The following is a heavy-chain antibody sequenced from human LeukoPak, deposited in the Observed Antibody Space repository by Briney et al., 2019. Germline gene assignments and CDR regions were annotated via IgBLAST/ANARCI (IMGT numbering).Heavy chain of an antibody. Sequence: SETLSLTCTVSGGSVSSGSYYWSWIRQPPGKGLEWIGYIYYSGSTNYNPSLKSRVTISVDTSKNQFSLKLSSVTAADTAVYYCASVFSSSWKSDYWGQGTLVTVSS. D-gene: IGHD6-13*01. CDR3: ASVFSSSWKSDY. CDR1: GGSVSSGSYY. V-gene: IGHV4-61*01. CDR2: IYYSGST. J-gene: IGHJ4*02.